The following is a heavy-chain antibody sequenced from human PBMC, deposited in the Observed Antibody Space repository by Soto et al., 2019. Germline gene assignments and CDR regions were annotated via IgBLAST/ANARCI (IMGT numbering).Heavy chain of an antibody. CDR3: ASGIQLWLRRIRHGYSG. CDR2: IIPMFGTA. J-gene: IGHJ4*02. CDR1: GGTFSTYA. V-gene: IGHV1-69*12. Sequence: QVQLVQSGAEVKKPESSVKVSCKAPGGTFSTYAISWVRQAPGQGLEWMGGIIPMFGTANYAQRFQDRVTITADESTNTFYMELSSLRSEDTAVYFCASGIQLWLRRIRHGYSGWGQGTLVTVSS. D-gene: IGHD5-18*01.